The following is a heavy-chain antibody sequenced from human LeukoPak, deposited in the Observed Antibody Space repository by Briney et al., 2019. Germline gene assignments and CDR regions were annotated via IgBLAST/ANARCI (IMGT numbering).Heavy chain of an antibody. CDR2: ISGSGGST. CDR1: GFTFGDYA. J-gene: IGHJ4*02. D-gene: IGHD1-26*01. CDR3: AKTGGLVGARAFDY. Sequence: GGSLRLSCTASGFTFGDYAMSWVRRAPGKGLEWVSAISGSGGSTFYADSVKGRFTISRDNSKNTLYLQMNSLRAEDTAVYYCAKTGGLVGARAFDYWGQGTLVTVSS. V-gene: IGHV3-23*01.